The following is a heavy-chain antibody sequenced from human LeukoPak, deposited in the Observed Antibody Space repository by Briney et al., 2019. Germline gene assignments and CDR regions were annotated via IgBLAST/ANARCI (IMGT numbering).Heavy chain of an antibody. CDR1: GFTFSSYS. CDR2: ISGSGGST. J-gene: IGHJ4*02. V-gene: IGHV3-23*01. Sequence: GGSLRLSCAASGFTFSSYSMNWVRQAPEKGLEWVSAISGSGGSTYYADSVKGRFTISRDNSKNTLYLQMNSLRAEDTAVYYCAKEYEYQLLYEYYFDYWGQGTLVTASS. D-gene: IGHD2-2*02. CDR3: AKEYEYQLLYEYYFDY.